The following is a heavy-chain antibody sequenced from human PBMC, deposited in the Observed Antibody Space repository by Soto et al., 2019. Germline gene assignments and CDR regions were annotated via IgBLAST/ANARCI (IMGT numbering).Heavy chain of an antibody. J-gene: IGHJ6*02. CDR1: GYTFTSYY. Sequence: QVQLVQSGAEVKKPGASVKVSCKASGYTFTSYYMHWVRQAPGQGLEWMGIINPSGGSTSYAQKFQGRVTMTRDTSTSTVYMELSSLRSEDTAVYYCASPYCSGGSCSRTPSYYYGMDVGGQGTTVTVSS. V-gene: IGHV1-46*03. D-gene: IGHD2-15*01. CDR3: ASPYCSGGSCSRTPSYYYGMDV. CDR2: INPSGGST.